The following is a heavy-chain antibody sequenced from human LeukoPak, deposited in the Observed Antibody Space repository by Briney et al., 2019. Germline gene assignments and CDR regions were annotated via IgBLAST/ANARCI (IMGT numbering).Heavy chain of an antibody. Sequence: SETLSLTCTVSGGSISSSSYYWGWIRQPPGKGLEWIGSICYSGSTYYNPSLKSRVTISVDTSKNQFSLKLSSVTAADTAVYYCARSLSYYYDSSDAFDIWGQGTMVTVSS. V-gene: IGHV4-39*07. D-gene: IGHD3-22*01. CDR1: GGSISSSSYY. CDR3: ARSLSYYYDSSDAFDI. J-gene: IGHJ3*02. CDR2: ICYSGST.